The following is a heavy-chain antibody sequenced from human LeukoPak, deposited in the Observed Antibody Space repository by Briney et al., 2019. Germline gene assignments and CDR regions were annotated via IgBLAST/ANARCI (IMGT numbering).Heavy chain of an antibody. D-gene: IGHD2-2*02. CDR1: GYTFTSYD. V-gene: IGHV1-8*01. CDR3: ARGISCSSTSCYTIGWYYYYYYGMDV. Sequence: ASVKVSCKASGYTFTSYDINWVRRATGQGLEWMGWMNPNSGNTGYAQKFQGRVTMTRNTSISTAYMELSSLRSEDTAVYYCARGISCSSTSCYTIGWYYYYYYGMDVWGQGTTVTVSS. CDR2: MNPNSGNT. J-gene: IGHJ6*02.